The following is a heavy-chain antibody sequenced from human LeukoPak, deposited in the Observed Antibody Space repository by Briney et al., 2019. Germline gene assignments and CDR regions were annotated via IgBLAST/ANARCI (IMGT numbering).Heavy chain of an antibody. J-gene: IGHJ4*02. D-gene: IGHD3-22*01. CDR3: ARGTYYYDSSGYYCDY. Sequence: SVKVSCKASGGTFSSYAISWVRQAPGQGLEWMGGIIPIFGTANYAQKFQGGVTITTDESTSTAYMELSSLRSEDTAVYYCARGTYYYDSSGYYCDYWGQGTLVTVSS. CDR2: IIPIFGTA. V-gene: IGHV1-69*05. CDR1: GGTFSSYA.